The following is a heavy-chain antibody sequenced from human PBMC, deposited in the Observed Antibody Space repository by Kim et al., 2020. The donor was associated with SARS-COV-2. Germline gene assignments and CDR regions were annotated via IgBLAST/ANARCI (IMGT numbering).Heavy chain of an antibody. V-gene: IGHV3-48*02. CDR2: ISSTSRKI. CDR3: AKDIEGYGDHNGDGSDV. D-gene: IGHD4-17*01. Sequence: GGSLRLSCAGSGFAFNIYSMNWVRQAPGKGLEWLSYISSTSRKIFYADSVKGRFTISRDNAKNSLYLQMSSLRDEDTAVYYCAKDIEGYGDHNGDGSDVWGQGTMVNVSA. CDR1: GFAFNIYS. J-gene: IGHJ3*01.